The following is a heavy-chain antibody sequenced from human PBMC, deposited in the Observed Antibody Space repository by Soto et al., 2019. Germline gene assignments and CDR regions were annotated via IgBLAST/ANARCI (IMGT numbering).Heavy chain of an antibody. CDR1: GGSISSGGSH. CDR2: IYPTGGT. Sequence: ASETLSLTCTVSGGSISSGGSHWSWIRQHPGKGLEWIGYIYPTGGTHYNPSLRSRVTISLDTSENQFSLKLTSVSAEDTAVYYCAKEGTTSPYNWFDPWGQGTLVTVSS. D-gene: IGHD2-2*01. J-gene: IGHJ5*02. V-gene: IGHV4-31*03. CDR3: AKEGTTSPYNWFDP.